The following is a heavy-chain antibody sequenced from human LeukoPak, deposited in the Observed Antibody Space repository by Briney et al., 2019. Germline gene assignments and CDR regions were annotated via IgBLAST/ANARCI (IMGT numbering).Heavy chain of an antibody. V-gene: IGHV1-2*02. J-gene: IGHJ6*02. Sequence: ASVKVSCKASGYTFTGYYMHWVRQAPGQGLEWMGWISPNSGGTNYAQKFQGRVTMTRDTSISTAYMELSRLRSDDTAVYYCARGLNYYYGMDVWGQGTTVTVSS. CDR1: GYTFTGYY. CDR3: ARGLNYYYGMDV. CDR2: ISPNSGGT.